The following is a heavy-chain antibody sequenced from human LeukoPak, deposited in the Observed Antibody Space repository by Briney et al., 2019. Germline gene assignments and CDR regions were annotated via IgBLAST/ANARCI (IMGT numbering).Heavy chain of an antibody. CDR1: GGTFSSYA. Sequence: SVKVSCKASGGTFSSYAISWVRQAPGQGLEWMGGIIPIFGTANYAQKFQGRVTITADESTSTAYMELSSLRSEDTAVYYCAXVLRYXDILTGYXPQYXXYXXMDVWG. D-gene: IGHD3-9*01. V-gene: IGHV1-69*01. CDR3: AXVLRYXDILTGYXPQYXXYXXMDV. CDR2: IIPIFGTA. J-gene: IGHJ6*02.